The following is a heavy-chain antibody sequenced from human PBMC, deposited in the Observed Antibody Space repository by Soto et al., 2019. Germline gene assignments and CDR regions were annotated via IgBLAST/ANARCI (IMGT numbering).Heavy chain of an antibody. CDR3: VRDRHCSTTSVYENWFDP. Sequence: GGSLRLSCAASGFTFSTYWMHWIRQVPGKGLEWVSRINSDASHTYYADSVKGRFTISRDNANNTLHLEMNSMRDEDTAVYYCVRDRHCSTTSVYENWFDPWGQGTLVTVSS. J-gene: IGHJ5*02. V-gene: IGHV3-74*01. CDR1: GFTFSTYW. CDR2: INSDASHT. D-gene: IGHD2-2*01.